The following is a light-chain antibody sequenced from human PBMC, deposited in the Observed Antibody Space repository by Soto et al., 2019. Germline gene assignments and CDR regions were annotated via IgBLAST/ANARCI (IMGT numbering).Light chain of an antibody. V-gene: IGKV1-9*01. CDR3: QHLDSYSP. CDR1: QGISSY. Sequence: DIQLTQSPSFLSASVGDRVTITCRASQGISSYLAWYQQKPGKAPKLLIYAASTLQRGVPSRFSGSESGTEFTLTISSLQPEDFATYSCQHLDSYSPFGQGTRLEIK. J-gene: IGKJ5*01. CDR2: AAS.